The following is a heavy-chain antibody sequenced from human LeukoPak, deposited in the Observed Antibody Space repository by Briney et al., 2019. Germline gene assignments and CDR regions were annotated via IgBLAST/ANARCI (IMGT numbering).Heavy chain of an antibody. Sequence: GGSVKVSCKASGYTFTSYYVHWVRQAPGQELEWVGWMDPNGGGTNYAPKLEGRVIMTRDTSSNTAYMELSRLKSDDTAVYYCVRDVDSVVVTAIGNWGQGTLVTVSS. CDR3: VRDVDSVVVTAIGN. J-gene: IGHJ4*02. V-gene: IGHV1-2*02. D-gene: IGHD2-21*02. CDR2: MDPNGGGT. CDR1: GYTFTSYY.